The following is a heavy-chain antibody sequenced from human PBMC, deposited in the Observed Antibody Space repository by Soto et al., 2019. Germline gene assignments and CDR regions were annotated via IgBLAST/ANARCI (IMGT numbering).Heavy chain of an antibody. CDR2: INPNSGGT. CDR3: AVYCKGGPHRARVLAAFDN. Sequence: GASVKCSFKASGYTFTGYYMHWVRQAPGQGLDCMGWINPNSGGTNYAQKFQGWVTMTRDTSISTAYMELSRLRSDDTAVDYCAVYCKGGPHRARVLAAFDNGGHWTMVTDSS. J-gene: IGHJ3*02. D-gene: IGHD6-6*01. CDR1: GYTFTGYY. V-gene: IGHV1-2*04.